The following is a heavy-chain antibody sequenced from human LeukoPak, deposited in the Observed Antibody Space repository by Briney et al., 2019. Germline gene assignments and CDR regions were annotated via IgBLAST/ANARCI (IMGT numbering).Heavy chain of an antibody. Sequence: GGSLRLSCAAPGFLFSRHWMSWVRQAPGKGLEWVANIKEDGRENYYVESLKGRFTSSRDNVKNSLSLQIDSLGPEGTVLFDGARDACQAGFDYWGQGTLVTVSS. V-gene: IGHV3-7*01. CDR3: ARDACQAGFDY. CDR2: IKEDGREN. J-gene: IGHJ4*02. CDR1: GFLFSRHW.